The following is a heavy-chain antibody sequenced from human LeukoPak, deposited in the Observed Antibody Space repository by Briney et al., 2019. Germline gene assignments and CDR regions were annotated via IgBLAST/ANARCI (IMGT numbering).Heavy chain of an antibody. V-gene: IGHV1-2*02. CDR1: GYTFTGCF. Sequence: ASVKVSCKASGYTFTGCFIHYVRQAPGQGLEWMGWIDPNSDNIRYSETFKDRVTMTRDTSTNTAYMELSRLRSDDTAVYYCARDYHMIVEMNGDAFDIWGQGTMVTVSS. J-gene: IGHJ3*02. D-gene: IGHD3-22*01. CDR3: ARDYHMIVEMNGDAFDI. CDR2: IDPNSDNI.